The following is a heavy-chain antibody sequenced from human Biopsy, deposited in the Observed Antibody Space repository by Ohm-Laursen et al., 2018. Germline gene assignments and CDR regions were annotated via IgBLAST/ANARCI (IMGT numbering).Heavy chain of an antibody. Sequence: ASVKVSCKASGYTYPDYYVHWVRQAPGQGLEWMGWISPKSGGTNYAQKFQGNITMTKNTSMSTAYMEMSRLRSDDTAVYYCALQSVAQMKNFDYWGQGTLVTVSS. D-gene: IGHD6-19*01. CDR1: GYTYPDYY. CDR3: ALQSVAQMKNFDY. CDR2: ISPKSGGT. V-gene: IGHV1-2*02. J-gene: IGHJ4*02.